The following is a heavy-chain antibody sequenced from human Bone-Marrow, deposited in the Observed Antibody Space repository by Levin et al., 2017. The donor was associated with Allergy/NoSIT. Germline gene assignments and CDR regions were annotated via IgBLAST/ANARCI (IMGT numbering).Heavy chain of an antibody. CDR3: ARDLGYYGMDV. CDR1: GFTLSNYG. CDR2: IWSDGTKK. V-gene: IGHV3-33*01. J-gene: IGHJ6*02. Sequence: PGGSLRLSCAASGFTLSNYGMHWLRQAPGKGLEWVADIWSDGTKKYYADSVKGRFTISRDISRNTLYLQMNSLRVEDTALYYCARDLGYYGMDVRGQGTTVTVSS. D-gene: IGHD3-10*01.